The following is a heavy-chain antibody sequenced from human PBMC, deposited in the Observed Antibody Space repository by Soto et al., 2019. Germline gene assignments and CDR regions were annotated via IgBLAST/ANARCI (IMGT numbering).Heavy chain of an antibody. J-gene: IGHJ4*02. CDR2: INSGNGNT. CDR1: GYTFTNDV. CDR3: ARGLTVFGVVIGY. V-gene: IGHV1-3*01. D-gene: IGHD3-3*01. Sequence: EASVNVSCKTSGYTFTNDVVDWVRQAPGQGLEWMGWINSGNGNTKYSEKFQRRVTITRDTSASTAYMELNSLASEETAVYYGARGLTVFGVVIGYWGQGTLVTVSS.